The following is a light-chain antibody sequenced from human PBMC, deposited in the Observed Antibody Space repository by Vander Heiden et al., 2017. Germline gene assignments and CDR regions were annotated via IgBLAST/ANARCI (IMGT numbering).Light chain of an antibody. V-gene: IGKV1-5*03. CDR3: QQDNSYSQWT. Sequence: DIQMTQSPSTLSASVGDRVTITCRASQSISSWLAWYQQKPGKAPKLLIYKASSLESGVPSRFSGSGYGTEFTLTISSRQPDDFATYYCQQDNSYSQWTFGQGTKVEIK. CDR2: KAS. CDR1: QSISSW. J-gene: IGKJ1*01.